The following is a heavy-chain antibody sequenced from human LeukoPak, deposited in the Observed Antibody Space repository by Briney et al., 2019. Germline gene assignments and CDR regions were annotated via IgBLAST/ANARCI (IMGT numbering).Heavy chain of an antibody. Sequence: SETLSLTCAVYGGSFSGYYWSWIRQPPGKGLEWIGEINHSGSTNYNPSLKSRVTISVDTSKNQFSLKLSSVTAADTAVYYCARSPWGGSWYGGSEYFQHWGQGTLVTVSS. CDR1: GGSFSGYY. CDR3: ARSPWGGSWYGGSEYFQH. V-gene: IGHV4-34*01. J-gene: IGHJ1*01. CDR2: INHSGST. D-gene: IGHD6-13*01.